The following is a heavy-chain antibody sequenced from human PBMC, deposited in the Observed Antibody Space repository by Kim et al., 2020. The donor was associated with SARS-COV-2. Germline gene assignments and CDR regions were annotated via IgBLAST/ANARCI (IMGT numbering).Heavy chain of an antibody. D-gene: IGHD6-6*01. Sequence: LSLTCAASGFTFSSYAMHWVRQAPGKGLEWVAVISYDGSNKYYVDSVKGRFTISRDNSKNTLYLQMNSLRAEDTAVYYCARDSSTAARIYYYYGMDVWGQGTTVTVSS. CDR1: GFTFSSYA. CDR2: ISYDGSNK. CDR3: ARDSSTAARIYYYYGMDV. V-gene: IGHV3-30*04. J-gene: IGHJ6*02.